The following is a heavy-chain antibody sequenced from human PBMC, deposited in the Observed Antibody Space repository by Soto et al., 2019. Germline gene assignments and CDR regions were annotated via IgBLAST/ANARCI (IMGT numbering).Heavy chain of an antibody. J-gene: IGHJ5*02. CDR1: GFSLSTSGVG. D-gene: IGHD3-3*01. Sequence: QITLKGSGPTLVKPTQTLTLTCTFSGFSLSTSGVGVGWIRQPPGKALEWLALIYWDDDKRYSPSLKSRLTITKDTSKNQVVLTMTNMDPVDTATYYCAHTNYDFWSGYYTFSNWFDPWGQGTLVTVSS. V-gene: IGHV2-5*02. CDR3: AHTNYDFWSGYYTFSNWFDP. CDR2: IYWDDDK.